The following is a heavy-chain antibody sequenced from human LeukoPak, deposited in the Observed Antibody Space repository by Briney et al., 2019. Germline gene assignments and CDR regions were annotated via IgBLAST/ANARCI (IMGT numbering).Heavy chain of an antibody. J-gene: IGHJ5*02. D-gene: IGHD3-3*01. CDR1: GFTFSGSA. CDR2: IRSKANGYAT. Sequence: GGSLRLSCAASGFTFSGSAVHWVRQASGKGLEWVGRIRSKANGYATAYAASVKGRFTISRDDSKNTAYLQMNSLKTEDTAVYYCTGRYDFWSGYYGIDPWGQGTLVTVSS. CDR3: TGRYDFWSGYYGIDP. V-gene: IGHV3-73*01.